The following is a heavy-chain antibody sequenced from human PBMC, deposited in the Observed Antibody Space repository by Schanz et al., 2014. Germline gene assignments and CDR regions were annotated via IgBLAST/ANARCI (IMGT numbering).Heavy chain of an antibody. V-gene: IGHV3-66*01. CDR1: GFTVSIHY. CDR3: ARDEGRDGYNLAFDV. Sequence: EVQLVESGGGLVQPGGSLRLSCAASGFTVSIHYMSWVRQAPGKGLEWVSVIHDRGNTYSADSVKGRFTIARDSSKNTLFPQMNSLRADDTAVYFCARDEGRDGYNLAFDVWGQGTLVTVSS. J-gene: IGHJ3*01. CDR2: IHDRGNT. D-gene: IGHD5-12*01.